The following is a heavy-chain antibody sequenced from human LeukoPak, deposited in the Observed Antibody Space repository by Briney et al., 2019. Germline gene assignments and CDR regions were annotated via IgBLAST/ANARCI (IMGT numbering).Heavy chain of an antibody. J-gene: IGHJ5*02. V-gene: IGHV3-74*01. CDR2: INVDETIT. Sequence: GSLRLSCAASGFTFSSYWMHWVRQVPGKGLMWVSRINVDETITNYAASVEGRFTISRDNAKNTVYLQMNSLRAEDSAVYYCVRVPGLHTAFNWFDRWGQGTLVTVSS. CDR1: GFTFSSYW. CDR3: VRVPGLHTAFNWFDR.